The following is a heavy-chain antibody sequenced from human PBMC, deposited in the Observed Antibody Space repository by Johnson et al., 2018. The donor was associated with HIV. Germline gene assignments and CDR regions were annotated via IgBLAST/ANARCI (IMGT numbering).Heavy chain of an antibody. J-gene: IGHJ3*02. V-gene: IGHV3-30*18. CDR2: IWYDGSQK. Sequence: QVQLVESGGGVVQPGRSLRLSCSASGFTFSSYGMHWVRQAPGKGLEWVAVIWYDGSQKYYTDSVKGRFTISRDNSKNTLYLQMNSLRAEDTAVYYCAKSIAAAGTNAFDIWGQGTMVTVSS. CDR1: GFTFSSYG. D-gene: IGHD6-13*01. CDR3: AKSIAAAGTNAFDI.